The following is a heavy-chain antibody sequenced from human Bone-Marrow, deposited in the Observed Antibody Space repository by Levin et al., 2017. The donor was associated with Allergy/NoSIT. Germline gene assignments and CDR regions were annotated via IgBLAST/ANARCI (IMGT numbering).Heavy chain of an antibody. CDR3: ARVNVYRPSFDYGLDG. CDR1: GDSISSGGYY. J-gene: IGHJ6*02. D-gene: IGHD5/OR15-5a*01. CDR2: IYHSGSS. V-gene: IGHV4-31*03. Sequence: SETLSLTCTVSGDSISSGGYYWSWIRQHPGKGLEWIGYIYHSGSSDYSPSLKSRLTIAIDTSKNQFSLQLTSVTAADTGVYYCARVNVYRPSFDYGLDGWGRGTTVTVSS.